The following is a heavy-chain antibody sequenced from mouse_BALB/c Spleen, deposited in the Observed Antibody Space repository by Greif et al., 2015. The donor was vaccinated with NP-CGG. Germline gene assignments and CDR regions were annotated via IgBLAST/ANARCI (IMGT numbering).Heavy chain of an antibody. J-gene: IGHJ4*01. CDR1: GFSLTSYG. V-gene: IGHV2-9*02. Sequence: VKLEESGPGLVAPSQSLSITCTVSGFSLTSYGVHWVRQPPGKGLEWLGVIWAGGSTNYNSALMSRLSISKDNSKSPVFLKMNSLQTDDTAMYYCARDGYYAMDYWGQGTSVTVSS. CDR2: IWAGGST. CDR3: ARDGYYAMDY.